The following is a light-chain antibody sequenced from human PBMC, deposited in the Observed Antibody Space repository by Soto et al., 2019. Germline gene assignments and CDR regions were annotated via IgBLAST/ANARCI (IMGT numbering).Light chain of an antibody. CDR1: SSNIGNNY. J-gene: IGLJ2*01. CDR2: DNH. CDR3: GTWDSSLSAVV. V-gene: IGLV1-51*01. Sequence: QSVLTQPPSVSAAPGQKVTISCSGSSSNIGNNYVSWYQQLPGTAPKLLIYDNHKRPSGIPDRFSGSKSGTSATLGITGVQTGDEADYYCGTWDSSLSAVVFGGGTKLTVL.